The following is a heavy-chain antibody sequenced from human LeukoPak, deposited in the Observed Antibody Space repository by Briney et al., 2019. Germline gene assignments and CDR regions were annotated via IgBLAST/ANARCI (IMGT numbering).Heavy chain of an antibody. CDR2: IWYDGSNK. J-gene: IGHJ4*02. CDR3: AREVDSGSPGPGY. Sequence: GGSLRLSCAASGFTFRTYGMHWVRQAPGKGLEWVAVIWYDGSNKYYADSVKGRFTISRDNSKNTLYLQMNSLRAEDTAVYYCAREVDSGSPGPGYWGQGTLVTVSS. V-gene: IGHV3-33*01. D-gene: IGHD5-12*01. CDR1: GFTFRTYG.